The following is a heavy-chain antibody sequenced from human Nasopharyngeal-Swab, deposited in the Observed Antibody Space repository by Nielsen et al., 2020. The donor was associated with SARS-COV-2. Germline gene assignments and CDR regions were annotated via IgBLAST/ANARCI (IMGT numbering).Heavy chain of an antibody. CDR2: IYYSGST. Sequence: SETLSLTCSVSGGTTSNHHWYWIRQPPGKGLEWIGYIYYSGSTNYNPSLKSRVTITVDTSKNQFSLKLSSVTAADTAVYYCARRGEGYGDYLDYWGQGTLVTVSS. J-gene: IGHJ4*02. CDR1: GGTTSNHH. CDR3: ARRGEGYGDYLDY. D-gene: IGHD4-17*01. V-gene: IGHV4-59*08.